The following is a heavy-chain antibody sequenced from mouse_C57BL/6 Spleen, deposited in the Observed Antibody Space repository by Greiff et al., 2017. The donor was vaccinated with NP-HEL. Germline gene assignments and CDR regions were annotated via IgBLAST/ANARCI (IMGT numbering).Heavy chain of an antibody. Sequence: VQLQQSGAELVKPGASVKVSCKASGYTFTSYWMHWVKQRPGQDLEWIGRIHPSDSDTNYKQKFKGKATLTVDKSSSTAYMQLSSLTSEDSAVYCGAMGLRREWFAYWGQGTLVTVSA. CDR3: AMGLRREWFAY. J-gene: IGHJ3*01. D-gene: IGHD2-2*01. CDR1: GYTFTSYW. CDR2: IHPSDSDT. V-gene: IGHV1-74*01.